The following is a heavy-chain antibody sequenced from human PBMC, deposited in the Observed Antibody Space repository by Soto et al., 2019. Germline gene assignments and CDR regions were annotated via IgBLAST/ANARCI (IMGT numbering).Heavy chain of an antibody. CDR3: ARDTGYDHDAFGI. CDR1: GYSFITSYH. J-gene: IGHJ3*02. CDR2: INPTGSMT. Sequence: ASVKVSCKASGYSFITSYHMHWVRQAPEQGLEWMGIINPTGSMTRYSQKFQGRLTMTRDTSTATDYMELSNLTSEDTAVYFCARDTGYDHDAFGIWGQGTRVTVSS. D-gene: IGHD5-12*01. V-gene: IGHV1-46*01.